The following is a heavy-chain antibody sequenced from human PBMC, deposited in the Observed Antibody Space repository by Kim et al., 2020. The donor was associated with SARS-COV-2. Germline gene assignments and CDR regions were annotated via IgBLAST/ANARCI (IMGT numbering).Heavy chain of an antibody. Sequence: SETLSLTCTVSGGSISSSSYYWGWIRQPPGKGLEWIGSIYYSGSTYYNPSLKSRVTISVDTSKNQFSLKLSSVTAADTAVYYCARHPSRDGYPNPPWGQGTLVTVSS. CDR3: ARHPSRDGYPNPP. V-gene: IGHV4-39*01. D-gene: IGHD5-12*01. CDR1: GGSISSSSYY. J-gene: IGHJ5*02. CDR2: IYYSGST.